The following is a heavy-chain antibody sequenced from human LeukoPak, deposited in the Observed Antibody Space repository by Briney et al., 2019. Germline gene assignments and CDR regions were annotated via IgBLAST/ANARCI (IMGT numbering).Heavy chain of an antibody. CDR1: GFTFSAYN. CDR2: VDPDGTTT. Sequence: GGSLRLSCAASGFTFSAYNMNWVRQAPGKGLEWVSRVDPDGTTTNYADSVTGRFTTSRDNAKNTLYLQMNSLRAEDTALYYCTRVQAGRSGLMDVWGRGTTVTVSS. D-gene: IGHD2-8*02. V-gene: IGHV3-74*01. J-gene: IGHJ6*02. CDR3: TRVQAGRSGLMDV.